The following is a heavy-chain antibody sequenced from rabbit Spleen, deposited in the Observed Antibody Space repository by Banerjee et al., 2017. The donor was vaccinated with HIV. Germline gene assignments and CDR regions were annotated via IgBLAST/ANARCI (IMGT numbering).Heavy chain of an antibody. CDR3: ARDNGSGDYIDVYLDL. V-gene: IGHV1S45*01. Sequence: QEQLEESGGGLVKPEGSLTLTFKVSGFSLSRGYDMCWVRQAPGKGLEWIGCIYTGNAKTYYASWAKGRFTISKSSSTTVTLQMTSLTAADTATYFCARDNGSGDYIDVYLDLWGPGTLVTVS. D-gene: IGHD1-1*01. CDR2: IYTGNAKT. CDR1: GFSLSRGYD. J-gene: IGHJ4*01.